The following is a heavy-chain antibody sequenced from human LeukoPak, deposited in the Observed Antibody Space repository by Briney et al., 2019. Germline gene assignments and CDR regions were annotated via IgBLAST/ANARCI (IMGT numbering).Heavy chain of an antibody. J-gene: IGHJ6*03. V-gene: IGHV4-59*01. CDR1: GGSINGYY. Sequence: SETLSLTCSVSGGSINGYYWSWIRQPPGKGLEWFGYVYDSGTTNYNPSLKSRVTISVDTSKNQFSLKLSSVTAADTAVYYCARVSWVPGTSYYYMDVWGKGTTVTVSS. CDR2: VYDSGTT. CDR3: ARVSWVPGTSYYYMDV. D-gene: IGHD1-1*01.